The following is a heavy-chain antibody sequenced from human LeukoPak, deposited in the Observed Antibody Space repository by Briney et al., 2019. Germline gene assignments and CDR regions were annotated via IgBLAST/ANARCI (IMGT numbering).Heavy chain of an antibody. V-gene: IGHV1-69*04. CDR3: AREPLAYCGGDCRPRPVNSYYYYGMDV. CDR1: GGTFSSYA. J-gene: IGHJ6*02. Sequence: SVKVSCRASGGTFSSYAISWVRQAPGQGLEWMGRIIPILGIANYAQKFQGRVTITADKSTSTAYMELSSLRSEDTAVYYCAREPLAYCGGDCRPRPVNSYYYYGMDVWGQGTTVTVSS. D-gene: IGHD2-21*02. CDR2: IIPILGIA.